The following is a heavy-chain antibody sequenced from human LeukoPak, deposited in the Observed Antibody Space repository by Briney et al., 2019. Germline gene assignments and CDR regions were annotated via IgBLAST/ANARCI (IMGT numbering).Heavy chain of an antibody. J-gene: IGHJ6*03. CDR3: ARLGPYGDDTYYMDV. D-gene: IGHD4-17*01. CDR2: MSSSGST. V-gene: IGHV4-4*09. CDR1: GGSISRYY. Sequence: SETLSLTCTVSGGSISRYYWSWIRQPPGKGLEWIGYMSSSGSTNYNPSLKSRVSISVDTSKNQFSLKLSSVIAADTAVYYCARLGPYGDDTYYMDVWGKGTTVTVSS.